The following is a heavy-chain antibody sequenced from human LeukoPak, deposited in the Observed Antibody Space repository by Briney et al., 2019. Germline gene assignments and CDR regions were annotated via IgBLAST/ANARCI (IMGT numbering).Heavy chain of an antibody. CDR3: ASNGDSDAFDI. CDR1: GGSISSSSYY. D-gene: IGHD4-17*01. V-gene: IGHV4-39*07. Sequence: SETLSLTCTVSGGSISSSSYYWGWIRQPPGKGLEWIGSTYYSGSTYYNPSLKSRVTISVDTSKNQFSLKLSSVTAADTAVYYCASNGDSDAFDIWGQGTMVTVSS. J-gene: IGHJ3*02. CDR2: TYYSGST.